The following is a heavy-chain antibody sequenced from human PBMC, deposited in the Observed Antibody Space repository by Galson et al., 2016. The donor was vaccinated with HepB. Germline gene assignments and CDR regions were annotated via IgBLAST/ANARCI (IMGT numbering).Heavy chain of an antibody. CDR1: GGTFTTYA. J-gene: IGHJ6*02. CDR2: IIPIFGSV. V-gene: IGHV1-69*13. CDR3: ARDRTTSSSSGMDV. Sequence: SVKVSCKASGGTFTTYAISWVRQAPGQGLEWMGGIIPIFGSVSYAQKFQGRVTITADESTRTAYMELSSLRSEDTALYYCARDRTTSSSSGMDVWGQGTTVTVSS. D-gene: IGHD6-6*01.